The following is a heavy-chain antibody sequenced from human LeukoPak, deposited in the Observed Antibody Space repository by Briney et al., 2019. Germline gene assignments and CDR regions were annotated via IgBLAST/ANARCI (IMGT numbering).Heavy chain of an antibody. CDR1: GGSVSSTTYY. CDR2: INYSGST. J-gene: IGHJ4*02. Sequence: SETLSLTCTVSGGSVSSTTYYWSWIRQPPGKGLEWIASINYSGSTYYNPSLKSRVTISVDTSENQFSLKLSSVTAADTAVYYCASGSYYFDYWGQGTLVTVSS. V-gene: IGHV4-39*01. CDR3: ASGSYYFDY. D-gene: IGHD1-26*01.